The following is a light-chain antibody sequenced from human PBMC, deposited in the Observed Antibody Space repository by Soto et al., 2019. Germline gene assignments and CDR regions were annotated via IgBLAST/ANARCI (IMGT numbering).Light chain of an antibody. J-gene: IGKJ4*01. CDR3: QLHVYLIG. CDR2: GAS. Sequence: EVVLTQSPGTLSLSPGGIATLSCRASQSFSSSFLAWYQQKPGQAPRLLIYGASSRSTGIPDRFSGSGSGTDFTLTVNRLESEDVAVYFCQLHVYLIGFGGGTKLESK. CDR1: QSFSSSF. V-gene: IGKV3-20*01.